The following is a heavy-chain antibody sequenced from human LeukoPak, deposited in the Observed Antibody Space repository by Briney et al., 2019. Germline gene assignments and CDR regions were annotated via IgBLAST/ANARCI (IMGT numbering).Heavy chain of an antibody. D-gene: IGHD3-10*01. Sequence: PGGSLRLSCAASGFTFSSYAMSWVRQAPGKGLEWVSAISGSGGSTYYADSVKGRFTISRDNSKNTLCLQMNSLRAEDTAVYYCAKDWFGENYYYYGMDVWGQGTTVTVSS. CDR1: GFTFSSYA. V-gene: IGHV3-23*01. J-gene: IGHJ6*02. CDR2: ISGSGGST. CDR3: AKDWFGENYYYYGMDV.